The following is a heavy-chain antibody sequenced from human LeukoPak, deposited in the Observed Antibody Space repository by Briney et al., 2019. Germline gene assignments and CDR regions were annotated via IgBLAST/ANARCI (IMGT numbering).Heavy chain of an antibody. CDR2: MNPNSGNT. CDR3: ARGYRDNWLNL. D-gene: IGHD4-11*01. CDR1: GYTLSKYD. V-gene: IGHV1-8*01. Sequence: SVKASCKASGYTLSKYDINTVRQATGQGLEWMGWMNPNSGNTGYAQKFQGRVTMTRKTSISTAYMELSSLTSDDTAVYYCARGYRDNWLNLCGHVNLVTVSS. J-gene: IGHJ5*02.